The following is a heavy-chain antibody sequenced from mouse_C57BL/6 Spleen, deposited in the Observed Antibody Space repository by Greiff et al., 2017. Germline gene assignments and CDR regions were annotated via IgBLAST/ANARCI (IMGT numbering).Heavy chain of an antibody. CDR2: ISSGSSTI. D-gene: IGHD2-2*01. CDR3: ATMVTRDLDD. CDR1: GFTFSDYG. V-gene: IGHV5-17*01. J-gene: IGHJ4*01. Sequence: EVMLVESGGGLVKPGGSLTLSCAASGFTFSDYGMHWVRQAPEKGLEWVAYISSGSSTIYYADTVKGRFTISRDNAKNPLFLQMTSLRSEDTAMYYCATMVTRDLDDWGQGTSVTVSS.